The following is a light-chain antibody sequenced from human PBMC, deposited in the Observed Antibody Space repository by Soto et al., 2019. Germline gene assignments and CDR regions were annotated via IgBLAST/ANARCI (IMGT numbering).Light chain of an antibody. V-gene: IGKV1-12*01. CDR3: QQANSFPIT. CDR1: QGIISR. Sequence: DIQMTQSPSSVSASVGDRVTITCRASQGIISRLAWYQQKPGKAPNLLIYAASNLQSGVPSRFSGSGSETDFTLTIGSLQPEDFATYYCQQANSFPITFGGGTKVEIK. CDR2: AAS. J-gene: IGKJ4*01.